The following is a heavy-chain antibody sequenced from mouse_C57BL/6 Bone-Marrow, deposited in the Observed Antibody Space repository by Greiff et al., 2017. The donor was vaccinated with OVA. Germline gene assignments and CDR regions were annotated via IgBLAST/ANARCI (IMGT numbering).Heavy chain of an antibody. CDR2: IYPGSGST. Sequence: QVQLQQPGAELVKPGASVKMSCKASGYTFTSYWINWVKQRPGQGLEWIGDIYPGSGSTKYNEKFKSKATLTVDTSSSTAYMQLSSLTSEDSAVYYAALYGNCPYYAMDCWGQGPSVTVSS. CDR3: ALYGNCPYYAMDC. V-gene: IGHV1-55*01. J-gene: IGHJ4*01. CDR1: GYTFTSYW. D-gene: IGHD2-1*01.